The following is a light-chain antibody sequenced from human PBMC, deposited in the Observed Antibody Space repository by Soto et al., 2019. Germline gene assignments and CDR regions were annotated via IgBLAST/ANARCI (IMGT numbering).Light chain of an antibody. J-gene: IGKJ4*01. CDR2: AAY. Sequence: DIQMTQSPSSLSASVGDRVTITCRASQNIHTFLNWYQQKPGKAPKLLIYAAYILHSGVPSRFSGSGSGTDFTLTISSLQPEDFATYYCLQHNSYPLTFGGGTKVEIK. CDR1: QNIHTF. CDR3: LQHNSYPLT. V-gene: IGKV1-39*01.